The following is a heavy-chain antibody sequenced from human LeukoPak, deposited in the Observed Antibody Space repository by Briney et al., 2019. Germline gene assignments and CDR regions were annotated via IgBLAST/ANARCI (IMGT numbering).Heavy chain of an antibody. Sequence: GGSLGLSCEASGFTVSNYYMSWVRQAPGKGLECVSVIYSGGTTHYADSVKGRFTISRDNSKNTLYLQMSSLRVEDTAVYYCGRDWFKTGDPASWGQGTLVTVSS. CDR1: GFTVSNYY. V-gene: IGHV3-66*01. CDR3: GRDWFKTGDPAS. J-gene: IGHJ4*02. D-gene: IGHD7-27*01. CDR2: IYSGGTT.